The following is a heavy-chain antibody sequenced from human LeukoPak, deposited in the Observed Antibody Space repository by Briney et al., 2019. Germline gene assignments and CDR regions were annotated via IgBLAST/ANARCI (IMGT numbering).Heavy chain of an antibody. J-gene: IGHJ6*02. V-gene: IGHV3-7*01. Sequence: PGGSLRLSCATSGFTFSSNWMSWVRHAPGRGLEWVANIKPDGSAEYYAASVKGRFTISRDNAKNSLYLQMNSLRAEDTAVYYCARDGLGLMATHGMDVWGQGTTVTVSS. D-gene: IGHD5-24*01. CDR1: GFTFSSNW. CDR3: ARDGLGLMATHGMDV. CDR2: IKPDGSAE.